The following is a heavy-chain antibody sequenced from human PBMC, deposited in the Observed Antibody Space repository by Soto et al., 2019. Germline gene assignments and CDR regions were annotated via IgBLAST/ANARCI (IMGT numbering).Heavy chain of an antibody. Sequence: EVQLLESGGVLVQPGGSLRLSCAASGLTLTTSDMSWVRQAPGKGLEWVAAMNRGGSTYYADSVKGRFTISRDTSKNTLFLQMSSLRAEETAVYYCAKVNWVRGVRDLWGQGTTVTVSS. CDR2: MNRGGST. CDR3: AKVNWVRGVRDL. D-gene: IGHD3-10*01. J-gene: IGHJ6*02. CDR1: GLTLTTSD. V-gene: IGHV3-23*01.